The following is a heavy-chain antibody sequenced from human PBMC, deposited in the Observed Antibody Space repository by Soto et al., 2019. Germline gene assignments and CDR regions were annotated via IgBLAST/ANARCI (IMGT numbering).Heavy chain of an antibody. CDR3: ARRILQYYFDY. Sequence: SGPTLGNPTETLTLTCTVSGFSLSNGRMGVSWIRQPPGKALEWLAHIFSNDEKSYSTSLKSRLTISKDTVKSQVVLTMTNMDPVDTATYYCARRILQYYFDYWGQGTLVTVSS. CDR2: IFSNDEK. CDR1: GFSLSNGRMG. D-gene: IGHD2-2*01. J-gene: IGHJ4*02. V-gene: IGHV2-26*02.